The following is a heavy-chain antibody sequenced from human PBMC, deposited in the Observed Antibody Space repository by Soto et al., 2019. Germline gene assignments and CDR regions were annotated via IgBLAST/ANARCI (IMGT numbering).Heavy chain of an antibody. Sequence: QVQLVQSGAEVKKPGSSVKVSCKASGGTFSSYAISWVRQAPVQGLEWMGGFIRIFGTANYAQKFQGRVTITADESTSTAYMELSSLRSEDSAVYYGFWRRPTPLSLDCWGQVTLVSVSS. CDR1: GGTFSSYA. CDR3: FWRRPTPLSLDC. V-gene: IGHV1-69*01. D-gene: IGHD1-1*01. J-gene: IGHJ4*02. CDR2: FIRIFGTA.